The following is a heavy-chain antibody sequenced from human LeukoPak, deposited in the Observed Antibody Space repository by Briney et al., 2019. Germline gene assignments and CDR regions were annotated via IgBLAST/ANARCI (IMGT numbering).Heavy chain of an antibody. CDR3: ARDTYYSGSYIWFDP. J-gene: IGHJ5*02. V-gene: IGHV3-23*01. Sequence: GGSLRLSCAASGFMVSSNYMNWVRQAPGKGLEWVSVISGSGDSTEYADSVKGRFTISRDNSRNTLSLQMNNLRAEDTATYYCARDTYYSGSYIWFDPRGQGTLVTVSS. CDR2: ISGSGDST. D-gene: IGHD1-26*01. CDR1: GFMVSSNY.